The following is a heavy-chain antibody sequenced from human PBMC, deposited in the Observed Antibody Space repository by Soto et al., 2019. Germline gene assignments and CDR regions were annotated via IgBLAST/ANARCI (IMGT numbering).Heavy chain of an antibody. J-gene: IGHJ4*02. CDR3: AREDTAMVVHY. D-gene: IGHD5-18*01. Sequence: SETLSLTCTVSGGSISSGGYYWSWIRQHPGKGLEWIGYIYYSGSTYYNPSLKSRVTISVDTSKNQFSLKLSSVTAADTAVYYCAREDTAMVVHYWGQGTLVTVSS. CDR2: IYYSGST. V-gene: IGHV4-31*03. CDR1: GGSISSGGYY.